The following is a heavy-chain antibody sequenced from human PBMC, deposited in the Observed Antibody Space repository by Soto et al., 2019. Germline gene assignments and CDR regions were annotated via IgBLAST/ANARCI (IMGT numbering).Heavy chain of an antibody. J-gene: IGHJ5*02. V-gene: IGHV5-51*01. CDR3: ARRGVRDLDWLSCNNRFDH. CDR1: GYSFTSDW. Sequence: GESLNISCKGSGYSFTSDWIGWVRHMPGKGLEWMGIIYPGDSDTRHSPSFQGQVTISADKSISTAYLQWSSLKASDTAMYYCARRGVRDLDWLSCNNRFDHWCQGTLVTVSA. CDR2: IYPGDSDT. D-gene: IGHD3-9*01.